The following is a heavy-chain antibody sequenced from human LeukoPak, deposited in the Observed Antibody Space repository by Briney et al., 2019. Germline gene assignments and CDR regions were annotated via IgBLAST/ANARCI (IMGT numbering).Heavy chain of an antibody. CDR2: IYYSGST. D-gene: IGHD5-12*01. J-gene: IGHJ4*02. CDR3: ARHAALISGGDYYFDY. V-gene: IGHV4-39*01. CDR1: GGSISSSSYY. Sequence: PSETLSLTCTVSGGSISSSSYYWGWIRQPPGKGLEWIGSIYYSGSTYYNPSLKSRVTISVDTSKNQFSLKPSSVTAADTAVYYCARHAALISGGDYYFDYWGQGTLVTVSS.